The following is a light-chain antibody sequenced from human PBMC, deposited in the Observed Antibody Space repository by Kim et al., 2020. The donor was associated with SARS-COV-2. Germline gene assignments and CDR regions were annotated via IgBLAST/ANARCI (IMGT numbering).Light chain of an antibody. CDR1: SLRSYY. CDR2: GKN. V-gene: IGLV3-19*01. J-gene: IGLJ1*01. Sequence: SSELTQDPAVSVALGQTVRITCQGDSLRSYYASWYQQKQGQAPILVIYGKNNRPSGIPDRFSGSSSGNTASLTITGAQAEDEADYYCNSRDSSGNHLYVFGTGTKLTVL. CDR3: NSRDSSGNHLYV.